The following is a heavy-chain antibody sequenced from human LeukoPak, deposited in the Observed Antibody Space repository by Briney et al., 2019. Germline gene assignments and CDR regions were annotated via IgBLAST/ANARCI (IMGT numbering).Heavy chain of an antibody. CDR1: GFPFSSYE. CDR2: ISTSGTTI. D-gene: IGHD2-21*02. V-gene: IGHV3-48*03. J-gene: IGHJ4*02. CDR3: VRGGGGDSAFDY. Sequence: GGSLRLSCAASGFPFSSYEMTWIRQAPGKGLEWVSYISTSGTTIYYADSVKGRFTISRDNAKNSLFLQMNSLRAEDTAVYYCVRGGGGDSAFDYWGQGTLVTVSS.